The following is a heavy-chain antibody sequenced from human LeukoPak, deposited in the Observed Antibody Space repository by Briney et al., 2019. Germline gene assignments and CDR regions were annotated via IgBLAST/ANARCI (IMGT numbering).Heavy chain of an antibody. CDR2: ISWNSGSI. V-gene: IGHV3-9*01. J-gene: IGHJ4*02. CDR3: AKDNTVAAAGIIDY. D-gene: IGHD6-13*01. Sequence: PGRSLRLSCAASGFTFDDYAMHWVRQAPGKGLEWVSGISWNSGSIGYADSVKGRFTISRDNAKNSLYLQMNSLRAEDTALYYCAKDNTVAAAGIIDYWGQGTLVTVSS. CDR1: GFTFDDYA.